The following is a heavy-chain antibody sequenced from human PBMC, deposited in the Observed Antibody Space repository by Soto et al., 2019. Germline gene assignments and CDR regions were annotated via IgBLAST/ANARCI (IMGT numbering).Heavy chain of an antibody. CDR3: ARQRDYDILTGSPSWFDP. J-gene: IGHJ5*02. D-gene: IGHD3-9*01. Sequence: PGESLKISCKGSGYSFTSYWISLVRQMPGKGLEWMGRIDPSDSYTNYSPSFQGHVTISADKSISTAYLQWSSLKASDTAMYYCARQRDYDILTGSPSWFDPWGQGTLVTVSS. CDR1: GYSFTSYW. CDR2: IDPSDSYT. V-gene: IGHV5-10-1*01.